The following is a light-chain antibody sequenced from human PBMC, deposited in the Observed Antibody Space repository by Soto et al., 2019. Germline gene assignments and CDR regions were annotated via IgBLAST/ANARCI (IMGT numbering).Light chain of an antibody. CDR2: EVS. V-gene: IGLV2-14*01. CDR3: GSYTSSTWV. J-gene: IGLJ3*02. Sequence: QSVLTQPASVSGSPGQSITISCTGTSSDVGDYNYVSWYQHYPGKAPKLMIYEVSNRPSGVSNRFSGSKSGNTASLTISGLQAEDEADYYCGSYTSSTWVFGGGTKLTVL. CDR1: SSDVGDYNY.